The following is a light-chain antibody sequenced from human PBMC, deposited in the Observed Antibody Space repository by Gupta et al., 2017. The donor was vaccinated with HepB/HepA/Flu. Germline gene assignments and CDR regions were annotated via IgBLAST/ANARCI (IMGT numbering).Light chain of an antibody. CDR1: QDVSRF. Sequence: AIRMTQSPSSLSAFTGDRVTISCRASQDVSRFLAWYQQRPGTAPKLLIHSASNLQSGVPSRFSGSGSVTEFTLTISSLQSEDFSSYYCQQYYGHPRTFGQGTKFEIK. V-gene: IGKV1-8*01. CDR2: SAS. J-gene: IGKJ1*01. CDR3: QQYYGHPRT.